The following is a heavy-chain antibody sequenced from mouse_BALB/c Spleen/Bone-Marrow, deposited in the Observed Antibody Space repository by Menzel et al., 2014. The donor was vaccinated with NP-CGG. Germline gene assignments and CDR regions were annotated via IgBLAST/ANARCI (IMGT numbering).Heavy chain of an antibody. CDR2: IYPGDGDT. J-gene: IGHJ4*01. V-gene: IGHV1-80*01. CDR1: GYVFSTYW. CDR3: ARSGKGAMDY. D-gene: IGHD2-1*01. Sequence: VKLMESGAELVRPGSSVKISCKASGYVFSTYWMNWVKQRPGQGLERIGQIYPGDGDTNYNGKFKDEVILTADKSSSTAYMQLSSLTSEDSAVYFCARSGKGAMDYWGQGTSVTVSS.